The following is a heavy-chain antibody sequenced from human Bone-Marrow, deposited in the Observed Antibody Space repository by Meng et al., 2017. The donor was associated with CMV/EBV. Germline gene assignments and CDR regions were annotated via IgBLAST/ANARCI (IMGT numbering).Heavy chain of an antibody. CDR1: GFTFSSYS. CDR3: ARRRVDTAMLGVDY. D-gene: IGHD5-18*01. V-gene: IGHV3-48*04. CDR2: ISSSSSTI. Sequence: GESLKISCAASGFTFSSYSMNWVRQAPGKGLEWVSYISSSSSTIYYADSVKGRFTISRDNAKNSLYLQMNSLRAEDTAVYYCARRRVDTAMLGVDYWGQGKLVNVDS. J-gene: IGHJ4*02.